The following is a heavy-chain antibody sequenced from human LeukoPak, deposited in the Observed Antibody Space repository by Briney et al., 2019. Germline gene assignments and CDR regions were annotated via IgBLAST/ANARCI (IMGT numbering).Heavy chain of an antibody. CDR3: AREAHNYDFWSGYSLDP. CDR1: GGSFSGYY. J-gene: IGHJ5*02. Sequence: SETLSLTCAVYGGSFSGYYWSWIRQPPGKGLEWIGEINHSGSTNYNPSLKSRVTISVDTSKNQFSLKLGSVTAADTAVYYCAREAHNYDFWSGYSLDPWGQGTLVTVSS. D-gene: IGHD3-3*01. V-gene: IGHV4-34*01. CDR2: INHSGST.